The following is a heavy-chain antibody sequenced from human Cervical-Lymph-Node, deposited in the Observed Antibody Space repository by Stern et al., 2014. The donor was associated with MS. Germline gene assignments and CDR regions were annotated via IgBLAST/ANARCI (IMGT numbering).Heavy chain of an antibody. D-gene: IGHD3-22*01. Sequence: QLQLQESGSGLVKPSQTLSLTCAVSGGSISSGGYSWSWIRQPPGKGLAWIGYIYHSGSTYYKPSLKSRVTISVDRAKNQFSLKLGSVTAADTAVYYCARAEDYYDSSGYLAYYFDYWGQGTLVTVSS. J-gene: IGHJ4*02. CDR1: GGSISSGGYS. V-gene: IGHV4-30-2*01. CDR3: ARAEDYYDSSGYLAYYFDY. CDR2: IYHSGST.